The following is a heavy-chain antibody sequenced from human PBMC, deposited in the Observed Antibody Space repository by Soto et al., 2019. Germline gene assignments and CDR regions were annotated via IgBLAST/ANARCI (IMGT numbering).Heavy chain of an antibody. CDR3: ARDGPHITILGYRDY. J-gene: IGHJ4*02. CDR2: ISSSSSTI. D-gene: IGHD3-3*01. Sequence: GGSLRLACAASGFTFSSYSMNWVRQAPGKGLEWVSYISSSSSTIYYADSVKGRFTISRDNAKNSLYLQMNSLRAEDTSVYYCARDGPHITILGYRDYWGQGNLVTVSS. V-gene: IGHV3-48*01. CDR1: GFTFSSYS.